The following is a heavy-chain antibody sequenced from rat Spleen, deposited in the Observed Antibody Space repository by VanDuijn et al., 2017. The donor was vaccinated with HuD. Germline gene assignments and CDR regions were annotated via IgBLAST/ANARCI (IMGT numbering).Heavy chain of an antibody. J-gene: IGHJ3*01. Sequence: QVQLKESGPGLVKPSLTLSLTCTVSGFSLSNYGVFWVRQPPGKGLEWMGRMKYDGDTYYNSVFKSRLSISRDTSKSQLFLRVNSLQTEDTAIYYCARDDYRGWFAYWGQGTLVTVSS. CDR3: ARDDYRGWFAY. D-gene: IGHD1-11*01. CDR2: MKYDGDT. V-gene: IGHV2S30*01. CDR1: GFSLSNYG.